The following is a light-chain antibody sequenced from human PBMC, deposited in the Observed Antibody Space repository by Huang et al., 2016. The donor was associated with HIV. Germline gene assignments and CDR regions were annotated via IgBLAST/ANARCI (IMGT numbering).Light chain of an antibody. CDR2: ATS. CDR1: PSVRDK. Sequence: EIVMTQSPDTLSVSPGERATLSCRARPSVRDKLAWYQQKPGQAPRLLLHATSTRAAGVPARFSGSGAGTEVTLTISSLQSEDCGVYYCQQYESWPPLTFGGGTKVEIK. J-gene: IGKJ4*01. V-gene: IGKV3-15*01. CDR3: QQYESWPPLT.